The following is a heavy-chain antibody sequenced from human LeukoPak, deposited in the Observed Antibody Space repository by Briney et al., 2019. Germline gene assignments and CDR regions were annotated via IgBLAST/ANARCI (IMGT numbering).Heavy chain of an antibody. V-gene: IGHV1-69*01. CDR1: GGTFSSYA. D-gene: IGHD3-22*01. CDR3: ARGRYRGLVVIESYFDY. Sequence: ASVKVSCKASGGTFSSYAISWVRQAPGQGLEWMGGIIPIFGTANYAQKFQGRVTITADESTSTAYMELSSLRSEDTAVYYCARGRYRGLVVIESYFDYWGQGTLVTVSS. CDR2: IIPIFGTA. J-gene: IGHJ4*02.